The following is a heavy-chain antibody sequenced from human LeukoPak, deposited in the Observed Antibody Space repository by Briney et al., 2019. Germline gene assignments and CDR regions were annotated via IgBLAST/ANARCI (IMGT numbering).Heavy chain of an antibody. CDR3: GRVIAGAIDY. Sequence: TGGSLRLSCAASGFTFNGHSMTWVRQAPGKGLEWVANINLDGSERFYVDFVKGRFTISRDNADNSMYLQMNSLRAEDTAVYYCGRVIAGAIDYWGQGTLVTVSS. D-gene: IGHD6-13*01. J-gene: IGHJ4*02. CDR1: GFTFNGHS. V-gene: IGHV3-7*01. CDR2: INLDGSER.